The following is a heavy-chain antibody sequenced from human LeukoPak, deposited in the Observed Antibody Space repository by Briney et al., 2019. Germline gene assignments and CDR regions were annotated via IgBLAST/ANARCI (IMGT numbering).Heavy chain of an antibody. CDR2: ISSSSSYI. Sequence: GGSLRLSCAASGFTFSSYEMNWVRQAPGKGLEWVSSISSSSSYIYYADSVKGRFTISRDNAKNSLYLQMNSLRAEDTAVYYCARGGYYDSSGYYYFDYWGQGTLVTVSS. CDR1: GFTFSSYE. V-gene: IGHV3-21*01. D-gene: IGHD3-22*01. CDR3: ARGGYYDSSGYYYFDY. J-gene: IGHJ4*02.